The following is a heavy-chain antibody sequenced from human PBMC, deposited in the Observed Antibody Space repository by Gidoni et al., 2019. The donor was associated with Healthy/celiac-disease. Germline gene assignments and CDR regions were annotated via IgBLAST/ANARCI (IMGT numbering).Heavy chain of an antibody. D-gene: IGHD5-12*01. CDR1: GYPFPGYY. CDR2: INPNSGGT. J-gene: IGHJ4*02. Sequence: QVQLVQSGAEVKKPGASVKVSCKASGYPFPGYYMHWVRQAPGQGLEWMGWINPNSGGTNYAQKFQGRVTMTRDTSISTAYMELSRLRSDDTAVYYCARNMATIEWASFDYWGQGTLVTVSS. V-gene: IGHV1-2*02. CDR3: ARNMATIEWASFDY.